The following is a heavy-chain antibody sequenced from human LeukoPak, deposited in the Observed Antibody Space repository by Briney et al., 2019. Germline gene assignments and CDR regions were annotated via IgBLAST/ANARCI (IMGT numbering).Heavy chain of an antibody. D-gene: IGHD2-21*01. CDR2: IYDSGNT. V-gene: IGHV4-59*01. CDR3: AKGEGDY. J-gene: IGHJ4*02. Sequence: SETLSPTCTVSGGSISSYYWSWIRQPPGKGLEWIGYIYDSGNTNYNPSLKSRVTISVDTSKNQFSLKVRSVTAADTAVYYCAKGEGDYWGQGTLVTVSS. CDR1: GGSISSYY.